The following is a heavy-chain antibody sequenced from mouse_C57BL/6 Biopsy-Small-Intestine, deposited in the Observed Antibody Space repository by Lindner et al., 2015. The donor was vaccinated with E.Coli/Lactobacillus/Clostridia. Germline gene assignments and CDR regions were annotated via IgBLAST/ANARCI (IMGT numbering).Heavy chain of an antibody. CDR1: GFSFTDYY. V-gene: IGHV1-84*02. Sequence: SVKVSCKASGFSFTDYYLHWVRQAPGQGLEWMGWINPNNGGTRSAEKFQGRVTMTRDTSTSTAYMDLSSLRSDDTAVFYCATVRIKVPQGPAAAFDIWGQGTKVTVSS. CDR2: INPNNGGT. CDR3: ATVRIKVPQGPAAAFDI. J-gene: IGHJ1*01. D-gene: IGHD1-3*01.